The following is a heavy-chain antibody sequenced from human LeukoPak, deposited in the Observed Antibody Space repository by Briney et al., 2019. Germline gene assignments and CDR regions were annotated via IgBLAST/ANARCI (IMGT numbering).Heavy chain of an antibody. CDR1: GGSISSGSYY. D-gene: IGHD3-16*01. J-gene: IGHJ4*02. CDR2: IYTSGST. CDR3: ARDPYHTGGAY. V-gene: IGHV4-61*02. Sequence: TSETLSLTCTVSGGSISSGSYYWSWIRQPAGKGLEWIGRIYTSGSTNYNPSLKSRVTMSVDTSKNQFSLKLSSVTAADTAVYYCARDPYHTGGAYWGQGTLVTVSS.